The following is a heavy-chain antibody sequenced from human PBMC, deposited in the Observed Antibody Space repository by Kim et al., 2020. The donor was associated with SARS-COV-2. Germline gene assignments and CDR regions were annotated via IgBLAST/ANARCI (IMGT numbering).Heavy chain of an antibody. CDR1: VGSFSGYH. CDR3: ARGWVGVVPSPFLGLGPHFDYYAMDV. V-gene: IGHV4-34*01. D-gene: IGHD3-3*01. Sequence: SETLSLSCAVYVGSFSGYHWSWIRQPPGKGLEWIGEINHSGATNYNPSLKGRVAISVDTSKNQFSLKQNSVTAADTAVYFCARGWVGVVPSPFLGLGPHFDYYAMDVWGQGTTVTVSS. CDR2: INHSGAT. J-gene: IGHJ6*02.